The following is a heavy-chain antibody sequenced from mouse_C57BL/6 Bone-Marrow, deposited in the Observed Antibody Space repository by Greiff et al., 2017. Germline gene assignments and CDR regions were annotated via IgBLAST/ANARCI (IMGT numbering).Heavy chain of an antibody. Sequence: VQLQQSWAEPFRPGASSKLFCTASGLYIKDDYMPWGKQMPEQGLEWIGWIDPENVDTEYASKFQGKATITADTSSNTAYLQLSSLTSEDTAVYYCTTLDYYGSEAWFAYWGQGTLVTVSA. V-gene: IGHV14-4*01. D-gene: IGHD1-1*01. J-gene: IGHJ3*01. CDR2: IDPENVDT. CDR1: GLYIKDDY. CDR3: TTLDYYGSEAWFAY.